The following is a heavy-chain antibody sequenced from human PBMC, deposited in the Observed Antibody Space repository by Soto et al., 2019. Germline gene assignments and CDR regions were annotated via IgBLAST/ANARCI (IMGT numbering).Heavy chain of an antibody. CDR2: IYHSGST. V-gene: IGHV4-61*01. J-gene: IGHJ6*02. CDR1: GGSVSSGSCY. D-gene: IGHD6-6*01. Sequence: LSLTCTGSGGSVSSGSCYWSWIRQPPGKGLEWIGYIYHSGSTNYNPSLKSRVTISVDTSKNQFSLKLSSVTAADTAVYYCARDYSSSTNYYYYGMDVWGQGTTVTSP. CDR3: ARDYSSSTNYYYYGMDV.